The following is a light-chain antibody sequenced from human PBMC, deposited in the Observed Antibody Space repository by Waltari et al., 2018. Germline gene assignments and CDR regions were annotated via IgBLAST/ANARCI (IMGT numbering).Light chain of an antibody. CDR1: NIGSQS. J-gene: IGLJ1*01. CDR3: QVWDSSSDHYV. CDR2: HDS. V-gene: IGLV3-21*02. Sequence: SYVLTQPPSVSVAPGQTATITCGGNNIGSQSVHWYQQKPGQAPVLVVYHDSDRPSGIPERFSGSNSGNTATLTISRVGAGDEADYYCQVWDSSSDHYVFGTGTKVTVL.